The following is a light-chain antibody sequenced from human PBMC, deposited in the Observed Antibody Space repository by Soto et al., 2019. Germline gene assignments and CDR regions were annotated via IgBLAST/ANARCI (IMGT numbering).Light chain of an antibody. Sequence: DGQMTPPPITLSSAVGERVPISCRANQSVTSLLAWYQQKPGKAPKLLVYDAATLQSGVPSRFSGSGSGTEFTLTISSLQPDDFATYYCQQYNSYSFGQGSKV. J-gene: IGKJ1*01. CDR1: QSVTSL. CDR2: DAA. CDR3: QQYNSYS. V-gene: IGKV1-5*01.